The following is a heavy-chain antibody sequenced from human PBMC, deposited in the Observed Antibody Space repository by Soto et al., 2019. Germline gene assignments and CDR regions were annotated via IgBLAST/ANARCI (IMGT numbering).Heavy chain of an antibody. V-gene: IGHV4-30-2*01. Sequence: QLQLQESGSRLVKPSQTLSLTCAVSGGSISSGGYSWSWIRQPPGEGLEWIGYIYHSGNTYYNPSLKRRVPLSVGRSRNQFSRKLSCVTAADTAVYYCAGGPPFRWGQGTLVTVSS. CDR1: GGSISSGGYS. CDR2: IYHSGNT. J-gene: IGHJ4*02. CDR3: AGGPPFR.